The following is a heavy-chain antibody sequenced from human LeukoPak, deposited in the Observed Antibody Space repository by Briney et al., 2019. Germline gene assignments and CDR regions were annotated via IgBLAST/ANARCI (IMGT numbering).Heavy chain of an antibody. J-gene: IGHJ4*02. D-gene: IGHD2-2*01. CDR2: IYYSGST. CDR1: GGSISSSSYY. CDR3: ARHRSDIVVVPAAVDY. Sequence: SETLSLTCTVSGGSISSSSYYWGWIRQPPGKGLEWIGSIYYSGSTYYNPSLKSRVTISVDTSKNQFSLKLNSVTAADTAVYYCARHRSDIVVVPAAVDYWGQGTLVTVSS. V-gene: IGHV4-39*01.